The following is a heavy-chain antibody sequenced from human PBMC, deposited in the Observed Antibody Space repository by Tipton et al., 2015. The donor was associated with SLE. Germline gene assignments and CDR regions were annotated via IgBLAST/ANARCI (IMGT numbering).Heavy chain of an antibody. CDR3: ARRSAGDYYYYAMEV. Sequence: GLVKPSGTLPLTCAVSGDSISSTYWWSWVRQPPGKGLEWIGEIYHRGGTNYNPSLKSRVTMSVDKSKNQFSLNLSSVTAADTAVYYCARRSAGDYYYYAMEVWGQGTTVTVSS. D-gene: IGHD2-15*01. CDR1: GDSISSTYW. CDR2: IYHRGGT. V-gene: IGHV4-4*02. J-gene: IGHJ6*02.